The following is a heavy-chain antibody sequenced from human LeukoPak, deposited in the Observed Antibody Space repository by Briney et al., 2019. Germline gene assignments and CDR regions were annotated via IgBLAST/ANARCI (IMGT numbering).Heavy chain of an antibody. CDR1: GYSFSDFH. Sequence: ASVRISCKTSGYSFSDFHINWVRQATGQRLEWMGWINAGNGNTKYSQKFQGRVTITRDTSASTAYMELSSLRSEDTAVYYCASGRSSGWIFDYWGQGTLVTVSS. CDR2: INAGNGNT. CDR3: ASGRSSGWIFDY. V-gene: IGHV1-3*01. J-gene: IGHJ4*02. D-gene: IGHD6-19*01.